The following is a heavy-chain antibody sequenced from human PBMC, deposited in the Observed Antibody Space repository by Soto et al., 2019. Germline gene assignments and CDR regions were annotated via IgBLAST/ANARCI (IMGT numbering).Heavy chain of an antibody. CDR1: FA. Sequence: FARPWVRQERSKGLEGVALISYDGSNKYYADSVQGPFTISRDNSKNTLYLQMNSLRAEDTAVYYCANGVLRYYDFWSGDFPYYYYGMAVWRQGTTVTVSS. V-gene: IGHV3-30*18. CDR2: ISYDGSNK. CDR3: ANGVLRYYDFWSGDFPYYYYGMAV. J-gene: IGHJ6*02. D-gene: IGHD3-3*01.